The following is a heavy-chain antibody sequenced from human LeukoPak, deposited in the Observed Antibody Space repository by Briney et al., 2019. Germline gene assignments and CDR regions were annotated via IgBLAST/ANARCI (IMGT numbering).Heavy chain of an antibody. Sequence: ASVKVSCKVSGYTLTELSMHWVRQAPGKGLEWMGGFDPEDGETIYAQKFQGRVTVTEDTSTDTAYMELSSLRSEDTAVYYCATQRPPRYYYYYGMDVWGKGTTVTVSS. CDR2: FDPEDGET. J-gene: IGHJ6*04. CDR1: GYTLTELS. CDR3: ATQRPPRYYYYYGMDV. V-gene: IGHV1-24*01.